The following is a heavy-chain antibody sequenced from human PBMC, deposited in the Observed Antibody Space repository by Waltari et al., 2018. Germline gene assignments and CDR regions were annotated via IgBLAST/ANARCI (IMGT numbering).Heavy chain of an antibody. CDR1: VSLFSSYT. CDR3: AKGFDRASFDS. J-gene: IGHJ4*02. CDR2: FHGGGDT. Sequence: EVQLLESGGCLVKPGGSLTLSFAASVSLFSSYTMNWVRQAPGKVLELVSIFHGGGDTDYADSVRGRFIISRDNSRNMLYLQMNSLRPEDTAVYYCAKGFDRASFDSWGPGALVIVSS. D-gene: IGHD3-22*01. V-gene: IGHV3-23*03.